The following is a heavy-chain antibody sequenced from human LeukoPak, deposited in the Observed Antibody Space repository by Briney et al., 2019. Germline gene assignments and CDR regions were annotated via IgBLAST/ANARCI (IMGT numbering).Heavy chain of an antibody. CDR1: GYTFTGYY. CDR2: INPNSGGT. Sequence: ASVKVSCKASGYTFTGYYMHWVRQAPGQGLEWMGWINPNSGGTNYAQKFQGRVTMTRDTSISTAYMELSRLRSDDTAVYYCARVSDRGVTIDYWGQGTLVTVSS. D-gene: IGHD3-10*01. CDR3: ARVSDRGVTIDY. J-gene: IGHJ4*02. V-gene: IGHV1-2*02.